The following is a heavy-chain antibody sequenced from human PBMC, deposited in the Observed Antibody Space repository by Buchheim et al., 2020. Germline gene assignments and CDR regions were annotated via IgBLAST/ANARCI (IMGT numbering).Heavy chain of an antibody. Sequence: QVQLQQWGAGLLKPSETLSLTCAVSGGSFSGYYWSWIRQPPGKGLEWIGEINHSGSTNYNPSLKSRVTISLDTSKKQFRCKLSSVSAADTAVYYCARAFYYSDRRNKNYFDFWGQGTL. D-gene: IGHD3-22*01. CDR1: GGSFSGYY. CDR3: ARAFYYSDRRNKNYFDF. V-gene: IGHV4-34*01. CDR2: INHSGST. J-gene: IGHJ4*02.